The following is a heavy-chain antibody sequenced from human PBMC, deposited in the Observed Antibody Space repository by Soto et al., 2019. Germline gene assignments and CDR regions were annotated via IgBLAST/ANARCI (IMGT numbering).Heavy chain of an antibody. CDR3: ARLPGVRGVFDGFNV. Sequence: PGESLKISCKGSGYSFAGYWIGWVRQMPGKGLDWMGVIYPGDSDTRYSPSFHGQVTISADKSISTAYLQWSSLKASDTAMYFCARLPGVRGVFDGFNVWGQGTMATVSS. V-gene: IGHV5-51*01. J-gene: IGHJ3*01. CDR1: GYSFAGYW. CDR2: IYPGDSDT. D-gene: IGHD3-10*01.